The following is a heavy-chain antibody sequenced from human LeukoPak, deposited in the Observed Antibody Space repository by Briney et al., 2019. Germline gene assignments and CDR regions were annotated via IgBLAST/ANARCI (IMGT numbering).Heavy chain of an antibody. J-gene: IGHJ6*03. V-gene: IGHV1-8*02. CDR3: ARGGYGDYRSYYYYMDV. D-gene: IGHD4-17*01. CDR1: GYTFTSYG. Sequence: ASVKVSCKASGYTFTSYGISWVRQATGQGLEWMGWMNPNSGNTGYAQKFQGRVTMTRNTSISTAYMELSSLRSEDTAVYYCARGGYGDYRSYYYYMDVWGKGTTVTVSS. CDR2: MNPNSGNT.